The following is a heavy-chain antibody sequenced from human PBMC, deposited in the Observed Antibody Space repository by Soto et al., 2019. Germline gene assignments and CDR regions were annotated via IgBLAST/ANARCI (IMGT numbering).Heavy chain of an antibody. CDR3: ARDRASVVVPPPDGFDP. CDR2: INAGNGNT. J-gene: IGHJ5*02. D-gene: IGHD2-2*01. V-gene: IGHV1-3*01. CDR1: GYTFTSYA. Sequence: EASVKVSFKASGYTFTSYAMHWVRQAPGQRLEWMGWINAGNGNTKYSQKFQGRVTITRDTSASTAYMELSSLRSEDTAVYYCARDRASVVVPPPDGFDPWGQGTLVTVSS.